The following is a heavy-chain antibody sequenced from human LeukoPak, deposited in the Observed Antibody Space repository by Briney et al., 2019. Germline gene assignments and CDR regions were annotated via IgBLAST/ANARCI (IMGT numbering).Heavy chain of an antibody. D-gene: IGHD5-18*01. CDR3: AKDTHSRGYSYGFDY. CDR1: GFTFSSYG. J-gene: IGHJ4*02. Sequence: GVSLRLFCAASGFTFSSYGMHWVRQAPGKGLEWVAFIRYDGSSKYYADSVKGRFTISRDNSKNTLYLQMNSLRAEDTAVYYCAKDTHSRGYSYGFDYWGQGTLVTVSS. CDR2: IRYDGSSK. V-gene: IGHV3-30*02.